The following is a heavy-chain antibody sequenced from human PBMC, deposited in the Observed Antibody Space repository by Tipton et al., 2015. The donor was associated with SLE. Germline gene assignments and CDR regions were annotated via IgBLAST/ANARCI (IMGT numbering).Heavy chain of an antibody. J-gene: IGHJ4*02. CDR1: GGSISSYY. D-gene: IGHD1-26*01. Sequence: GLVKPSETLFLTCTVSGGSISSYYWSWIRQPPGKGLEWIGEIKHSVSTNYNPSLKSRVTISIDTSKNQFSLKLRSVTDAVTAVYYCGRHGYGGYWGQGTLVTVSS. V-gene: IGHV4-34*01. CDR3: GRHGYGGY. CDR2: IKHSVST.